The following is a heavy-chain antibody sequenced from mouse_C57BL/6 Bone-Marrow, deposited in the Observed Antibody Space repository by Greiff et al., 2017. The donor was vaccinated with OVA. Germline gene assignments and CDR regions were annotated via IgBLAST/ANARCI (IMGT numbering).Heavy chain of an antibody. Sequence: QVQLQESGAELVKPGASVKLSCKASGYTFTSYWMQWVKPRPGQGLEWIGELAPSASYTNYNHQFKSKATVTVDTSSSTAYMPLSSLTSEDSAVYEWARKGDGYDRWGQGTLVTVSA. CDR1: GYTFTSYW. CDR2: LAPSASYT. CDR3: ARKGDGYDR. V-gene: IGHV1-50*01. D-gene: IGHD2-2*01. J-gene: IGHJ3*02.